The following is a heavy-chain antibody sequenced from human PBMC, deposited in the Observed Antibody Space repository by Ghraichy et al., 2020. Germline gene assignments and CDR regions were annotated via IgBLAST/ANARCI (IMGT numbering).Heavy chain of an antibody. CDR2: IIPIFGTA. Sequence: SVKVEGKASGGTFSSYAISWVRQAPGQGLEWMGGIIPIFGTANYAQKFQGRVTITADESTSTAYMELSSLRSEDTAVYYCARDNGVGASTDAFDIWGQGTMVTVSS. V-gene: IGHV1-69*13. D-gene: IGHD1-26*01. J-gene: IGHJ3*02. CDR3: ARDNGVGASTDAFDI. CDR1: GGTFSSYA.